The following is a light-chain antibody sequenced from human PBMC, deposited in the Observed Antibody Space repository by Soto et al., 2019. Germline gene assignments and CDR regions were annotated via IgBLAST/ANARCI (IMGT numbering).Light chain of an antibody. V-gene: IGLV1-40*01. CDR3: QSYDSNLSVV. Sequence: QSVLTQPPSVSGAPGQRVTISCTRSSSNIGTGYDVHWYQPLPGTAPKLLIYGNSNRPSGVPDRFSGSKSGTSASLAITGLQAEDEADYYCQSYDSNLSVVFGGGTKLTVL. CDR2: GNS. CDR1: SSNIGTGYD. J-gene: IGLJ2*01.